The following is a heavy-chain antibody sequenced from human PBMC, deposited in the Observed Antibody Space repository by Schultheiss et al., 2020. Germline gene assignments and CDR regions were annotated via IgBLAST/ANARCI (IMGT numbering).Heavy chain of an antibody. D-gene: IGHD5-18*01. CDR3: AKDLRRQLWSSGDY. Sequence: GGSLRLSCAASGFTFTNYPMNWVRQAPGKGLEWVALISDDGSNKYYANSVKGRFTISRDSSENTLYLQINSLRADDTAVYYCAKDLRRQLWSSGDYWGQGTLVTVSS. CDR1: GFTFTNYP. CDR2: ISDDGSNK. J-gene: IGHJ4*02. V-gene: IGHV3-30*18.